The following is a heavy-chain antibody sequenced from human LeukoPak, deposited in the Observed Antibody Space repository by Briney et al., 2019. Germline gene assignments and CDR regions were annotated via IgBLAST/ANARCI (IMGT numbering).Heavy chain of an antibody. J-gene: IGHJ4*02. CDR3: ARDGRYCTSTNCPSKGVD. D-gene: IGHD2-2*01. Sequence: PSQTLSLTCTLSGGSISSGDYYWSWIRQPPGKGLEWIGYIYYTGSTYYNPSLKSRVTISLDTSKHQFSLKLSSVTAADTAVYYCARDGRYCTSTNCPSKGVDWGQGTLVTVSS. CDR2: IYYTGST. CDR1: GGSISSGDYY. V-gene: IGHV4-30-4*01.